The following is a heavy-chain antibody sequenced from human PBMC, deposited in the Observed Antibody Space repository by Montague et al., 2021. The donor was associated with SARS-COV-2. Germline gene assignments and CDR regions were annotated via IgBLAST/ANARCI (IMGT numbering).Heavy chain of an antibody. CDR3: ARMLRRGGSVLDDPIDV. J-gene: IGHJ3*01. Sequence: PALVTPTQTLTLTCTFSGFSLTTSGMSVTWIRQPPGKALEWLARIDWDDDTYYRTSLETRLTLSKDTSKNQVALTMTNVDPADTGTYFCARMLRRGGSVLDDPIDVWGQGTFVTVS. V-gene: IGHV2-70*11. CDR1: GFSLTTSGMS. CDR2: IDWDDDT. D-gene: IGHD2-15*01.